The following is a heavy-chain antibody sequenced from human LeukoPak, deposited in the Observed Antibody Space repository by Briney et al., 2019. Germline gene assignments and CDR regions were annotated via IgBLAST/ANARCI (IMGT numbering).Heavy chain of an antibody. Sequence: PGGSLRLSCTASGFTFGDYAMSWFRQAPGKGLEWVGFIRSKAYGGTTEYAASVKGRFTISRDDSKSIAYLQMNSLKTEDTAVYYCTGEIAVAGTRLFDPWGQGTLVTVSS. V-gene: IGHV3-49*03. D-gene: IGHD6-19*01. J-gene: IGHJ5*02. CDR3: TGEIAVAGTRLFDP. CDR2: IRSKAYGGTT. CDR1: GFTFGDYA.